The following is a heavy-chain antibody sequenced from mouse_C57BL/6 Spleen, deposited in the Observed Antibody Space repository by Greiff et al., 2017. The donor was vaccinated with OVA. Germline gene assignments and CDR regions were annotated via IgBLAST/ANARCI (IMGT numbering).Heavy chain of an antibody. J-gene: IGHJ1*03. D-gene: IGHD1-1*01. CDR1: GFNIKDYY. CDR3: ARSDYYGSQDWYFDV. V-gene: IGHV14-2*01. CDR2: IDPEDGET. Sequence: DVKLQESGAELVKPGASVKLSCTASGFNIKDYYMHWVKQRTEQGLEWIGRIDPEDGETKYAPKFQGKATITADTSSNTAYLQLSSLTSEDTAVYYCARSDYYGSQDWYFDVWGTGTTVTVSS.